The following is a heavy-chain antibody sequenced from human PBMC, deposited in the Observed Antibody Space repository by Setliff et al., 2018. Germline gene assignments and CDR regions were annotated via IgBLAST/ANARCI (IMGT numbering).Heavy chain of an antibody. CDR1: GYVFSDHY. CDR3: ARARHFGMDV. J-gene: IGHJ6*02. Sequence: ASVPVSCKASGYVFSDHYMHWVRQAPGKGLEWMGGNNSNGGDTNYAQTFEGRLTLTRDTSIRTTYMELATLRSDATAVYYCARARHFGMDVWGQGTTVTVSS. V-gene: IGHV1-2*02. CDR2: NNSNGGDT.